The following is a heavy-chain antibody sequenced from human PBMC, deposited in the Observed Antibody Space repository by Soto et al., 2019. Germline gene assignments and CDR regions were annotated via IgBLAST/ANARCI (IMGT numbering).Heavy chain of an antibody. Sequence: QVQLQESGPGLVKPSETLSLTCAVSGGSISGGTWWSWVRQPPGKGLEWIGQIYHNENTEYNPSLXXRVTISADKSKTQVSLRMSSVPAADTAVYYCARHGGFNLQYWGQGALVTVSS. D-gene: IGHD3-10*01. V-gene: IGHV4-4*02. J-gene: IGHJ4*02. CDR3: ARHGGFNLQY. CDR2: IYHNENT. CDR1: GGSISGGTW.